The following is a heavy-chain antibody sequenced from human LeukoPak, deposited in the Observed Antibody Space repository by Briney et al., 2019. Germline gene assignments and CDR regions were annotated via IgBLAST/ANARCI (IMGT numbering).Heavy chain of an antibody. CDR1: GFNFSAYY. CDR3: ARHAPTSSAFDY. Sequence: GGSLRLSCATSGFNFSAYYMNWIRQAPGKGLEWVSYIGSISSAIYNADSVEGRFTISRDNAKNSLYLQMNSLRAEDTAVYYCARHAPTSSAFDYWGHGTLVTVSS. V-gene: IGHV3-11*04. D-gene: IGHD6-19*01. CDR2: IGSISSAI. J-gene: IGHJ4*01.